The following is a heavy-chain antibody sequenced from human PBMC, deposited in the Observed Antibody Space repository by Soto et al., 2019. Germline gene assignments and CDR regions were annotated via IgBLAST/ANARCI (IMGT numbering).Heavy chain of an antibody. D-gene: IGHD3-3*01. Sequence: EASVKGSCKASGYPFTTYGITWVRQTPGQGLEWMGWISTYSGNTNYAQSLQGRVTMTRETSSTTAYMELRSLRSDDTAVYYCARVMTTFGVVSKGPDHWGQGTLVTVSS. CDR2: ISTYSGNT. J-gene: IGHJ4*02. V-gene: IGHV1-18*04. CDR3: ARVMTTFGVVSKGPDH. CDR1: GYPFTTYG.